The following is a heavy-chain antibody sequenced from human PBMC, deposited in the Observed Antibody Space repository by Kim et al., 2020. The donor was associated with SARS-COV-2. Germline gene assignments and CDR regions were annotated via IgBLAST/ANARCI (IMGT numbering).Heavy chain of an antibody. CDR1: GFTFSSYA. J-gene: IGHJ4*02. D-gene: IGHD3-22*01. CDR2: ISYDGSNK. Sequence: GGSLRLSCAASGFTFSSYAMHWVRQAPGKGREGVAGISYDGSNKYYADSVKGRFTISRDNSKNTLYLQMNSLRAEDTAVYYCARGSSIVVPYGLYWGQGT. V-gene: IGHV3-30*04. CDR3: ARGSSIVVPYGLY.